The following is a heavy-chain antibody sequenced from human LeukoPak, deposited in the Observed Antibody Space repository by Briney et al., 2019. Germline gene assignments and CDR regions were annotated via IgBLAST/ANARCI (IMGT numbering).Heavy chain of an antibody. J-gene: IGHJ4*02. Sequence: GGSLRLSCAASGFTFSNSAMSWVRQAPGKGLEWVSAISGSGGATYYADSVKGRFTISRDNSKNTLYLQMNSLRAEDTAVYYCAKGGGSIFFDYWGQGTLVTVSS. CDR1: GFTFSNSA. CDR2: ISGSGGAT. D-gene: IGHD1-26*01. CDR3: AKGGGSIFFDY. V-gene: IGHV3-23*01.